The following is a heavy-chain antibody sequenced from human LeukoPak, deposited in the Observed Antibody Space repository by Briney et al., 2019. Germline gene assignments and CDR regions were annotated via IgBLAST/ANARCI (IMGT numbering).Heavy chain of an antibody. D-gene: IGHD1-26*01. CDR3: ARRSGSYETRYDFFDL. V-gene: IGHV5-51*01. CDR1: GYRFPTYW. CDR2: IYPGDSDI. J-gene: IGHJ3*01. Sequence: GESLKISCQGSGYRFPTYWIGWVRQMPGKGLEWRGIIYPGDSDIRYSPSFQGQVTISADKSISTAYLQWSSLKASDTAMYYCARRSGSYETRYDFFDLWGQGTVVTVSS.